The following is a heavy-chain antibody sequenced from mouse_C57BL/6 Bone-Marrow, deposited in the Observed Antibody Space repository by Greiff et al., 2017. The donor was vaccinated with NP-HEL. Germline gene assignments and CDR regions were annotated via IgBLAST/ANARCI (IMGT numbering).Heavy chain of an antibody. CDR2: INPSTGGT. Sequence: VHVKQSGPELVKPGASVKISCKASGYSFTGYYMNWVKQSPEKSLEWIGEINPSTGGTTYIQKFKAKATLTVDKSSSTAYMQLKSLTSEDSAVYYCARRDSSGSWFAYWGQGTLVTVSA. CDR1: GYSFTGYY. CDR3: ARRDSSGSWFAY. V-gene: IGHV1-42*01. D-gene: IGHD3-2*02. J-gene: IGHJ3*01.